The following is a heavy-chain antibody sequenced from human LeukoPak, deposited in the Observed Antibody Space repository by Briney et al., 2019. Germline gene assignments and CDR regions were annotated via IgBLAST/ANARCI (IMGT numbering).Heavy chain of an antibody. D-gene: IGHD1-26*01. J-gene: IGHJ4*02. CDR1: GYSISSCYY. CDR2: FYHSGST. Sequence: SETLSLTCAVSGYSISSCYYWGWIRQPPGKGPEWIGNFYHSGSTYYNPSLKSRVTISVDTSKNQFSLKLSSVTAADTAVYYCARDIPSGSYGYWGQGTLVTVSS. V-gene: IGHV4-38-2*02. CDR3: ARDIPSGSYGY.